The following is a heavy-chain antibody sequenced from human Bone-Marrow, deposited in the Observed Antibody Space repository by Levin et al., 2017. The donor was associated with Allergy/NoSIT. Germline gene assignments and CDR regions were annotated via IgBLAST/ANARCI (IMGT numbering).Heavy chain of an antibody. Sequence: PGGSLRLSCAASGFTFTDYYMFWIRQVPGKGLEWVSHISPEGNIALYIDSVKGRFTISRDNAKNSLSLQMNTLRAEDTAIYYCAKEQRTYSGAALDVWGQGTMVTVSS. V-gene: IGHV3-11*01. J-gene: IGHJ3*01. CDR2: ISPEGNIA. CDR3: AKEQRTYSGAALDV. CDR1: GFTFTDYY. D-gene: IGHD3-10*01.